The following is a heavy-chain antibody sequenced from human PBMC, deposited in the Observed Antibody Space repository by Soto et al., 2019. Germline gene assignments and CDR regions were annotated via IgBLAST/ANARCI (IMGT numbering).Heavy chain of an antibody. CDR1: GGAISTIA. D-gene: IGHD1-26*01. J-gene: IGHJ5*02. Sequence: SVKVSCKASGGAISTIAITWVRRAPGQGLEWMGAFIPSFGTAIYAQKFQGRVTISADESTSSAYMDLSSLRSDDTAVYYCTRAQFRYTGTYVAADWFDPWGQGTLVTVSS. CDR3: TRAQFRYTGTYVAADWFDP. CDR2: FIPSFGTA. V-gene: IGHV1-69*13.